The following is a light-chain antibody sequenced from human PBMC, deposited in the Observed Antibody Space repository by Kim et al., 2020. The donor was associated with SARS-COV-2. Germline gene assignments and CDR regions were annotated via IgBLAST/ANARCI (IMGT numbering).Light chain of an antibody. V-gene: IGKV3-11*01. CDR1: QSVSTY. J-gene: IGKJ4*01. CDR2: DAS. Sequence: LSPGESATLSCRASQSVSTYLVWYQQKPGQAPRLLIYDASNMATGIPARFSGSGSGTDFTLTISSLEPEDFAVYYCQQRSNWVLTFGGGTKVDIK. CDR3: QQRSNWVLT.